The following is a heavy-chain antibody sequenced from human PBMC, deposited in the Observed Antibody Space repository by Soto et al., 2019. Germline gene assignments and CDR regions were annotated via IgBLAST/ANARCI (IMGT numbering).Heavy chain of an antibody. CDR2: INPSGGST. Sequence: QVQLVQSGAEVKKPGASVKVSCKASGYTFTSYYMHWVRQAPGQGLEWMGIINPSGGSTSYAQQFQGRVTMHRDTSTSTVYMELSILRSEDTAVYYCARGSTGDSSGYYPYYFDYWGQGTLVTVSS. V-gene: IGHV1-46*03. CDR1: GYTFTSYY. CDR3: ARGSTGDSSGYYPYYFDY. D-gene: IGHD3-22*01. J-gene: IGHJ4*02.